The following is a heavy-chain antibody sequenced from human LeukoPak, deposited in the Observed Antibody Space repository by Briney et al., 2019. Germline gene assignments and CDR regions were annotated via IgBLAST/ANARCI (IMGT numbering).Heavy chain of an antibody. CDR2: IYKIGTT. CDR3: VVGVGWQPDY. D-gene: IGHD2-15*01. CDR1: GDSVTGHF. Sequence: SETLSLTCTVFGDSVTGHFLNWVRQPPGKGLEWIGHIYKIGTTNYNPSLKSRLTISADTSKSHFSLQLRSVTAADTAVYYCVVGVGWQPDYWGQGALVTVSS. J-gene: IGHJ4*02. V-gene: IGHV4-59*02.